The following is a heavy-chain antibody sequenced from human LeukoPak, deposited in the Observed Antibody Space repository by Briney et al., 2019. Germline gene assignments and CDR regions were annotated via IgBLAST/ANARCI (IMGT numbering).Heavy chain of an antibody. V-gene: IGHV4-34*01. J-gene: IGHJ4*02. CDR2: INHSGST. CDR3: ARHRDYYFDY. Sequence: KPSETLSLTCAVYGGSFSGYYWSWIRQPPGKGLEWIGEINHSGSTNYNPSLKSRVTISVDTSKNQFSLKLSSVTAADTAVYYCARHRDYYFDYWGQGTLVTVSS. CDR1: GGSFSGYY.